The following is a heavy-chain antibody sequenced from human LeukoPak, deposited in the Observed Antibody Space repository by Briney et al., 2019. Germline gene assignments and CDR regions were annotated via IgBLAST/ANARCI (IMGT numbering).Heavy chain of an antibody. CDR1: GYRFITYG. V-gene: IGHV1-18*01. CDR2: VSAYNGNT. CDR3: ARDVFEGFGERVIDAFDI. Sequence: ASMKVSCKASGYRFITYGLSWVRQAPGQGLEWMGWVSAYNGNTNYAQKLQGRVTMTTDTSTSTAYMELRSLRSDDTAVYYCARDVFEGFGERVIDAFDIWGQGTMVTVSS. D-gene: IGHD3-10*01. J-gene: IGHJ3*02.